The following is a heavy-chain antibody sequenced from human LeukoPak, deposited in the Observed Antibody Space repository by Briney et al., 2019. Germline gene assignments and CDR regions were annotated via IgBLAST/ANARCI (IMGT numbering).Heavy chain of an antibody. V-gene: IGHV3-23*01. CDR3: AKDLSSRYCSSTSCPPVDY. CDR2: ISGSGGST. J-gene: IGHJ4*02. CDR1: GFTFSSYA. D-gene: IGHD2-2*01. Sequence: GGSLRLSCAASGFTFSSYAMSWVRQALGKGLEWVSGISGSGGSTYYADSVKGRFTISRDNSKNTLYLQMNSLRAEDTAVYYCAKDLSSRYCSSTSCPPVDYWGQGTLVTVSS.